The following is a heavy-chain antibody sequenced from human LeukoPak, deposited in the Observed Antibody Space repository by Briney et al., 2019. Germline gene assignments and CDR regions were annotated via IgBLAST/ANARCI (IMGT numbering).Heavy chain of an antibody. CDR1: GFTFSSYG. D-gene: IGHD3-22*01. CDR2: ISYDGSNK. CDR3: AKDYYDSSGYYNYGMDV. Sequence: GRSLRLSCAASGFTFSSYGMHWVRQAPGKGLEWVAVISYDGSNKYYADSVKGRFTISRDNSKNTLYLQMNSLGAEDTAVYYCAKDYYDSSGYYNYGMDVWGQGTTVTVSS. V-gene: IGHV3-30*18. J-gene: IGHJ6*02.